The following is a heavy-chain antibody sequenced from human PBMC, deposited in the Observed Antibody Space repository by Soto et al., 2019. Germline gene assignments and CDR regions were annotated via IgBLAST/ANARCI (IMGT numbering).Heavy chain of an antibody. CDR2: IKSKSDGGTT. Sequence: GGSLRLYCGASGFSFSNAWMSWVRQAPGKGLEWVGRIKSKSDGGTTDYAAPVKGRFTISRDDSENTLYLQMNSLKTEDTAVYYCTTILVANPSWGLGTLVTVSS. CDR3: TTILVANPS. J-gene: IGHJ5*02. V-gene: IGHV3-15*01. D-gene: IGHD2-15*01. CDR1: GFSFSNAW.